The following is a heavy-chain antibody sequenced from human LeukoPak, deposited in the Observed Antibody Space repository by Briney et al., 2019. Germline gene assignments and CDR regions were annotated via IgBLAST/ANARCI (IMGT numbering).Heavy chain of an antibody. V-gene: IGHV3-33*01. D-gene: IGHD2-15*01. CDR3: ARPDCTGGNCYSYAIYFFVY. J-gene: IGHJ4*02. CDR2: IWYDESYK. CDR1: GFSFSSYG. Sequence: PGRSLRLSCAASGFSFSSYGMHWVRQAPGKGLEWVAVIWYDESYKFYADSVKGRFTISRDNSKNTLYLQMNSLRAEDTAVYYCARPDCTGGNCYSYAIYFFVYWGQGTLVTVSS.